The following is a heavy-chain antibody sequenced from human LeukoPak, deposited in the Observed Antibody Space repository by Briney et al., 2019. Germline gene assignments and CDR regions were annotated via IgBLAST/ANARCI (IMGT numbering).Heavy chain of an antibody. V-gene: IGHV4-61*08. J-gene: IGHJ4*02. Sequence: SETLSLTCTVSGGSISSGGYYWSWIRQHPGKGLEWIGYIYYSGSTNCNPSLKSRVTISVDTSKNQFSLKLSSVTAADTAVYYCARGPGYSYGLSYYFDYWGQGTLVTVSS. CDR3: ARGPGYSYGLSYYFDY. D-gene: IGHD5-18*01. CDR1: GGSISSGGYY. CDR2: IYYSGST.